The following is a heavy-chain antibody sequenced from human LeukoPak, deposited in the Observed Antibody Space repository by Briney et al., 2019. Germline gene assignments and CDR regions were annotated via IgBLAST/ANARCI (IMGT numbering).Heavy chain of an antibody. V-gene: IGHV4-59*01. J-gene: IGHJ4*02. CDR1: GGSISSYY. Sequence: SETLSLTCTVSGGSISSYYWSWIRQPPGKGLEWIGYIYYSGSTNYNPSLKSRVTISVDTSKNQFSLKLSSVTAADTVVYYCARALYGDYPYYFDYWGQGTLVTVSS. CDR2: IYYSGST. D-gene: IGHD4-17*01. CDR3: ARALYGDYPYYFDY.